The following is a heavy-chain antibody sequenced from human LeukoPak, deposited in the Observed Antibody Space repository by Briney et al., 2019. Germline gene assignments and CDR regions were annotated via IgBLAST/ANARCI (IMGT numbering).Heavy chain of an antibody. V-gene: IGHV1-18*04. D-gene: IGHD3-22*01. CDR2: ISAYNGNT. J-gene: IGHJ3*02. Sequence: ASVKVSCKASGYTFTSYYMHWVRQAPGQGLEWMGWISAYNGNTNYAQKLQGRVTMTTDTSTSTAYMELRSLRSDDTAVYYCARGSYITMIVVVIMGAFDIWGQGTMVTVSS. CDR3: ARGSYITMIVVVIMGAFDI. CDR1: GYTFTSYY.